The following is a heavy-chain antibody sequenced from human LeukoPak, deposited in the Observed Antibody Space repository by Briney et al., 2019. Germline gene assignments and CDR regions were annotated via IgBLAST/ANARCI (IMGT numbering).Heavy chain of an antibody. CDR3: ARVPGSHYYYYMDV. J-gene: IGHJ6*03. V-gene: IGHV3-20*01. Sequence: PGGSLTLSCAASGFTFDDYEMSWVRQVPGKGLEYVSGISRSGRATGYGDSVKGRFTISRDNAKNSLFLQMTSLRAEDTALYHCARVPGSHYYYYMDVWGKGAAVTVSS. CDR2: ISRSGRAT. CDR1: GFTFDDYE.